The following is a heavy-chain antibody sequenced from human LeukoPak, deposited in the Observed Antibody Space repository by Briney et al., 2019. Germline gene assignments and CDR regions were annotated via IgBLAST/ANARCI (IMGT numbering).Heavy chain of an antibody. CDR2: ISWNSGSI. CDR3: AKAREDAFDI. V-gene: IGHV3-9*03. CDR1: GFTFDDYA. Sequence: GRSLRLSCAASGFTFDDYAMHWVRQAPGKGLEWVSGISWNSGSIGYADSVKGRFTISRDNAKNSLYLQMNSLRAEDMALYYCAKAREDAFDIWGQGTMVTVSS. D-gene: IGHD1-26*01. J-gene: IGHJ3*02.